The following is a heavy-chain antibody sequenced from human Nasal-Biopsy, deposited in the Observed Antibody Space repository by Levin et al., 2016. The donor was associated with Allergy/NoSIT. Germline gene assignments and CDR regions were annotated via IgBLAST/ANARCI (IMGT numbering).Heavy chain of an antibody. CDR2: IYNTGST. Sequence: SETLSLTCTVSGASITTQYWSWVRQPPGKGLEWIGCIYNTGSTHYDPSLKSRVTISIDTSKNHFSLKLNSVTAADTAVYYCATRVGSGLDYFDYWGQGTLVTVSS. J-gene: IGHJ4*02. V-gene: IGHV4-4*08. D-gene: IGHD6-25*01. CDR3: ATRVGSGLDYFDY. CDR1: GASITTQY.